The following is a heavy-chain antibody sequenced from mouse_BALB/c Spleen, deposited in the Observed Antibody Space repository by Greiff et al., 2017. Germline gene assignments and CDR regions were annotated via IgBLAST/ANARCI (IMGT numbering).Heavy chain of an antibody. V-gene: IGHV2-9-2*01. J-gene: IGHJ3*01. CDR2: IWTGGGT. CDR1: GFSLTSYD. D-gene: IGHD1-1*02. CDR3: VRDYAWFAY. Sequence: VQGVESGPGLVAPSQSLSITCTVSGFSLTSYDISWIRQPPGKGLEWLGVIWTGGGTNYNSAFMSRLSISKDNSKSQVFLKMNSLQTDDTAIYYCVRDYAWFAYWGQGTLVTVSA.